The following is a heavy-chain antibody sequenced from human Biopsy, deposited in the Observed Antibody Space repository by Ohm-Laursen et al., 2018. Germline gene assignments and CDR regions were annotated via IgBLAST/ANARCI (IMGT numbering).Heavy chain of an antibody. CDR2: VTTTSSYI. V-gene: IGHV3-21*01. CDR3: ARDIYYITNWRAFDM. J-gene: IGHJ3*02. CDR1: GFDFSDYS. D-gene: IGHD1-1*01. Sequence: SLRLSCAASGFDFSDYSMSWVRQAPGKGLEWVSSVTTTSSYIYYADSVKGRFTISRDNAKNTLYLQMNSLGVEDSAVYYCARDIYYITNWRAFDMWGQGTMVTAAS.